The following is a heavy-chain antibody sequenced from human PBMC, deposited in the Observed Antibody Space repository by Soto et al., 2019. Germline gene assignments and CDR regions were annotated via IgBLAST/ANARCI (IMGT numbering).Heavy chain of an antibody. V-gene: IGHV1-24*01. Sequence: QVRLVQSGAEVKKPAASVKVTCKVSGYNLNDLSIHWVRQAPGRGLEWMGGSDPADGERIYGQKFQGRVTMPEATSTDTAYMGLSSLRSEDTAVYYCATVIVSTTPLDYWGQGPLVPVSS. J-gene: IGHJ4*02. CDR2: SDPADGER. CDR1: GYNLNDLS. D-gene: IGHD5-12*01. CDR3: ATVIVSTTPLDY.